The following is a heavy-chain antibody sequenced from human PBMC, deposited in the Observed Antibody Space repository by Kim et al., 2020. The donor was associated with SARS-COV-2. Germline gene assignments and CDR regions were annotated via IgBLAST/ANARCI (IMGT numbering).Heavy chain of an antibody. CDR3: ARSRITMIVVALQTIPDAFDI. J-gene: IGHJ3*02. D-gene: IGHD3-22*01. CDR2: INPNSGGT. V-gene: IGHV1-2*02. CDR1: GYTFTGYY. Sequence: ASVKVSCKASGYTFTGYYMHWVRQAPGQGLEWMGWINPNSGGTNYAQKFQGRVTMTRDTSISTAYMELSRLRSDDTAVYYCARSRITMIVVALQTIPDAFDIWGQGTMVTVSS.